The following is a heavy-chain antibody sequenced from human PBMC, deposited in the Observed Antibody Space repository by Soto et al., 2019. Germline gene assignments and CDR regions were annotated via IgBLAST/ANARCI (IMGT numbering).Heavy chain of an antibody. CDR2: INHSGSS. CDR1: GGSFRGYY. Sequence: SETLSLTCTVSGGSFRGYYWGWVRQPPGKGLEWIGEINHSGSSNYHPSLKSRVTISVATTKNQFSLTVNSVTPADTAVYYCARGEITLLGGMDVWGQGTTVTVS. CDR3: ARGEITLLGGMDV. D-gene: IGHD3-10*01. V-gene: IGHV4-34*01. J-gene: IGHJ6*02.